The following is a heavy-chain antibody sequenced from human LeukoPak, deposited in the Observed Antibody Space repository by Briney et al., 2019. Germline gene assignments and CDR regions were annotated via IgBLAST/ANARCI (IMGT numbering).Heavy chain of an antibody. V-gene: IGHV3-20*04. D-gene: IGHD1-26*01. CDR2: INWNGGST. CDR3: AKDWDWELLIFDY. J-gene: IGHJ4*02. Sequence: GGSLRLSCAASGFTFDDYGMSWVRQAPGKGLEWVSGINWNGGSTGYADSVKGRFTISRDNAKNSLFLQMNSLRAEDTAIYYCAKDWDWELLIFDYWGQGTLVTVSS. CDR1: GFTFDDYG.